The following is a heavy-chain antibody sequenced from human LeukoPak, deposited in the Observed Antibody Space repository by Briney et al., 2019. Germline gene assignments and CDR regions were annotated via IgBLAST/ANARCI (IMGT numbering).Heavy chain of an antibody. Sequence: SETLSLTCAVYGGSFSGYYWSWIRQPPGKGLEWIGEINHSGSTNYNPSLKSRVTMSVDTSKNQFSLKLSSVTAADTAVYYCARELTVTTWYAFDIWGQGTMVTVSS. J-gene: IGHJ3*02. V-gene: IGHV4-34*01. D-gene: IGHD4-17*01. CDR1: GGSFSGYY. CDR3: ARELTVTTWYAFDI. CDR2: INHSGST.